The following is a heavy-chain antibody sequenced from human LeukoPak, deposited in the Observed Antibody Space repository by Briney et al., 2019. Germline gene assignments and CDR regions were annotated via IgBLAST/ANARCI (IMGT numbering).Heavy chain of an antibody. CDR1: GFTFSSYS. CDR2: ISKSSGEYI. D-gene: IGHD6-13*01. Sequence: GGSLRLSCAASGFTFSSYSMNWVRQAPEKGLEWVSSISKSSGEYIYHADSVKGRFTISRDNAKNSLFLQMNSLRGEDTAVYYCARGSGSSWRSFENWGQGTLVAVSS. V-gene: IGHV3-21*01. CDR3: ARGSGSSWRSFEN. J-gene: IGHJ4*02.